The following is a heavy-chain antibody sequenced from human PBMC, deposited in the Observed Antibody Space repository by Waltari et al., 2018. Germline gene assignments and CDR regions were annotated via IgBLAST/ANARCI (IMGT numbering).Heavy chain of an antibody. J-gene: IGHJ4*02. Sequence: QVQLQESGPGLVRPSQTLSLTCTVSGGSISRGSYYWSWIRQHPGKGLEWIGYSQHSGGTLYSPSLESRVSIGVDTSKNQFSLKVSSVTAADTAVYYCAREMNPRAPYCDLWGQGALVTVSS. CDR1: GGSISRGSYY. V-gene: IGHV4-31*03. CDR3: AREMNPRAPYCDL. CDR2: SQHSGGT.